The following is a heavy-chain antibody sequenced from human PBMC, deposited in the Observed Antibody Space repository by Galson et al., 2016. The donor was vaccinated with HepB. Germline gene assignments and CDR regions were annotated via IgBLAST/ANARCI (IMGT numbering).Heavy chain of an antibody. Sequence: QSGAEVKKPGESLKISCKASGYSFTSYWIGWVRQMPGKGLEWMGIIYPGDSDTRYSPSFQGQVTISADKSISTAYLQWSSLKASDTAMDYCARRDYAPYEDYGGDSDYEYFQHWGQGTLVTVSS. CDR3: ARRDYAPYEDYGGDSDYEYFQH. CDR2: IYPGDSDT. D-gene: IGHD4-23*01. CDR1: GYSFTSYW. V-gene: IGHV5-51*01. J-gene: IGHJ1*01.